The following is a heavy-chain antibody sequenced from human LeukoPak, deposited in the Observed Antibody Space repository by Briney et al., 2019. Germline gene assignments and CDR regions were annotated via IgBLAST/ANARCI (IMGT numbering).Heavy chain of an antibody. CDR2: LRGDGET. V-gene: IGHV3-23*01. CDR1: GFTFSNYA. CDR3: AKASWVSNVDAVL. Sequence: PGGPLRLSCAASGFTFSNYAMSWVRQAPAGGLEWVSSLRGDGETFYADSVKGRFTLSRDDSRNTVYLQLNNLRVEDTAVYYCAKASWVSNVDAVLWGQGTLVTVSS. D-gene: IGHD1-1*01. J-gene: IGHJ4*02.